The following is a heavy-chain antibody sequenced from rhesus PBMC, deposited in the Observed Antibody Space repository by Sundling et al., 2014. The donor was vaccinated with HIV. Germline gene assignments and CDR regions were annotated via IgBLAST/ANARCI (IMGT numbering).Heavy chain of an antibody. V-gene: IGHV4S9*01. CDR1: GGSISDNYY. CDR2: INDNSGST. D-gene: IGHD6-37*01. Sequence: QVQLQESGPGLVKPSETLSLTCAVSGGSISDNYYWTWIRQPPGKGLECIGSINDNSGSTYYNPSLKSRVTISKDTSKTQFSLKLTSMTAADSAVFYCARCLVGGGFDSWGQGVLVTVSS. J-gene: IGHJ4*01. CDR3: ARCLVGGGFDS.